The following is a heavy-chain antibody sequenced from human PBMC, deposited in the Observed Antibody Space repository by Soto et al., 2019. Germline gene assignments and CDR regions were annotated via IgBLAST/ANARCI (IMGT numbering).Heavy chain of an antibody. V-gene: IGHV1-69*01. D-gene: IGHD6-13*01. J-gene: IGHJ4*02. CDR2: IIPIFGTA. Sequence: QVQLVQSGAEVKKPGSSVKVSCKASGGTFSSYAISWVRQAPGQGLEWMGGIIPIFGTANYAQKFQGRVTITADESTSTAYMELSSLSSEVTAVYYCARVAREGVVAAAGALDYWGQGTLVTVSS. CDR3: ARVAREGVVAAAGALDY. CDR1: GGTFSSYA.